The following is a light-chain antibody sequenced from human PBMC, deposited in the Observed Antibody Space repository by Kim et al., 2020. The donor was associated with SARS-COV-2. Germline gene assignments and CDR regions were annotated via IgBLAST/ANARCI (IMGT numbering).Light chain of an antibody. CDR1: SLRNYY. CDR2: GKN. V-gene: IGLV3-19*01. J-gene: IGLJ2*01. CDR3: NSRDSSGVV. Sequence: SSELTQDPAVSVALGQTVRITCRGDSLRNYYASWYQQKPGQAPVLVFYGKNNRPSGIPHRFSGSSSRDTATLTITGTQAEDEADYYCNSRDSSGVVFGGGTK.